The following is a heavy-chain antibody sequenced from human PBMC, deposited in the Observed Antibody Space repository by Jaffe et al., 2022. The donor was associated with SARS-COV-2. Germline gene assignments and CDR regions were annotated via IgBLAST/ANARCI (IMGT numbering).Heavy chain of an antibody. Sequence: EVQLLESGGGLVQPGGSLRLSCAASGFTFSSYAMSWVRQAPGKGLEWVSAISGSGGSTYYADSVKGRFTISRDNSKNTLYLQMNSLRAEDTAVYYCAKVGDFWSGYSNWFDPWGQGTLVTVSS. D-gene: IGHD3-3*01. CDR2: ISGSGGST. V-gene: IGHV3-23*01. CDR1: GFTFSSYA. CDR3: AKVGDFWSGYSNWFDP. J-gene: IGHJ5*02.